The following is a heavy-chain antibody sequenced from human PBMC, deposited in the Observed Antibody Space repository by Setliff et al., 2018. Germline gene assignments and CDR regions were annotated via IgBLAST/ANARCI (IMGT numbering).Heavy chain of an antibody. Sequence: PSETLSLTCTVSGGSISSYYWSWIRQPPGKGLECIGYIYYSGSTNYNPSLKSRVTISLDTSKNQFSLKLSSVTAADTAVYYCARAHEGGYDSSGYYYGMDAFDIWGQGTMVTVSS. D-gene: IGHD3-22*01. CDR1: GGSISSYY. J-gene: IGHJ3*02. CDR2: IYYSGST. CDR3: ARAHEGGYDSSGYYYGMDAFDI. V-gene: IGHV4-59*01.